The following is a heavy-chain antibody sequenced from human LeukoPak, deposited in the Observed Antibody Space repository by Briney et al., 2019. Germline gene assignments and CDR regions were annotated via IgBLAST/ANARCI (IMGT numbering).Heavy chain of an antibody. CDR2: IYDSGST. V-gene: IGHV4-39*01. J-gene: IGHJ1*01. D-gene: IGHD3-22*01. Sequence: SETLSLTCTFSGGAISSSSYYWGWIRQPPGKGLGLSRCIYDSGSTYYNPSLKSRVTISVDTSKNQFSLKLSSVPGADPAVYYCARGGDYYDRSGFCPIDHWGQGPVVTVSS. CDR3: ARGGDYYDRSGFCPIDH. CDR1: GGAISSSSYY.